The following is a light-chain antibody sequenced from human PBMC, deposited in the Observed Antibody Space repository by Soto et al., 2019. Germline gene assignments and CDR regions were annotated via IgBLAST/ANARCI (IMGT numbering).Light chain of an antibody. V-gene: IGLV2-14*01. CDR3: SSYTSSSTYVI. CDR2: DVT. J-gene: IGLJ2*01. CDR1: SSDVGGYHY. Sequence: QSALTQPASVSGSPGQSITISCTGTSSDVGGYHYVSWYQQHPGKAPKLMIYDVTNRPSGVSYRFSGSRSGNTASLTISGLQAEDEALYYCSSYTSSSTYVIFGGGTKLTVL.